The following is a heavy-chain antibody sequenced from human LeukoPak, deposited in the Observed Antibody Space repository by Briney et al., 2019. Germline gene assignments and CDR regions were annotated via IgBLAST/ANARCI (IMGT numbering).Heavy chain of an antibody. CDR2: IYWDDDK. V-gene: IGHV2-5*02. D-gene: IGHD3/OR15-3a*01. J-gene: IGHJ5*02. CDR3: GNRGFRDLIHWFDG. CDR1: GFSLSTSGVG. Sequence: ESGPTLVKPTQTLTLTCTFSGFSLSTSGVGVGWIRQPPGKALEWLALIYWDDDKRYIPSLKSRLTITKDTSKNQVVLTMTNMDPVETATFFCGNRGFRDLIHWFDGWGQGTLVTVSS.